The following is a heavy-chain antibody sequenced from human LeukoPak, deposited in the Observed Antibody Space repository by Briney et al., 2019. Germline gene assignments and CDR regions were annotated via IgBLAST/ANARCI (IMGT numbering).Heavy chain of an antibody. CDR3: ARPGLAYCGADCYSTEGYYFDY. CDR1: GENFSIYF. J-gene: IGHJ4*02. CDR2: INHGGST. V-gene: IGHV4-34*01. D-gene: IGHD2-21*01. Sequence: PSETLSLTCAVYGENFSIYFYSWIRQPPGKGLEWIGEINHGGSTSYSPSLKSRVTISVDTSKNQFSLRLSSVTAADTAMYYCARPGLAYCGADCYSTEGYYFDYWSQGTLVTVSS.